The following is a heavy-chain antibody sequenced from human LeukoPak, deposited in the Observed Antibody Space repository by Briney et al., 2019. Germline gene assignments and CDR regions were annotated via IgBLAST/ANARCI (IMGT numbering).Heavy chain of an antibody. J-gene: IGHJ4*02. CDR3: ASHRFWGGRSGYSRDY. CDR2: IYYSGST. D-gene: IGHD3-3*01. V-gene: IGHV4-31*03. Sequence: PSQTLSLTCTVSGGSISSGGYYWSWIHQHPGKGLEWIGYIYYSGSTYYNPSLKSRVTISVDTSKNQFSLKLSSVTAADTAVYYCASHRFWGGRSGYSRDYWGQGTLVTVSS. CDR1: GGSISSGGYY.